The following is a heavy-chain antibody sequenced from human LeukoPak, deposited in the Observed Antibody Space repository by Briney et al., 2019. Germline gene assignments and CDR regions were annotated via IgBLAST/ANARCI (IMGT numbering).Heavy chain of an antibody. J-gene: IGHJ5*02. D-gene: IGHD3-3*01. CDR1: GYTLTELS. V-gene: IGHV1-24*01. Sequence: ASVKVSCKVSGYTLTELSMYLVRQAPGKGLEWMGGFDPEEGETVYAQKFQDRVTMTEDTSTDTAYMELSSLRFEDTAVYYCATVQPKAFWSVHKGYWFDPWGQGTPVTVSS. CDR3: ATVQPKAFWSVHKGYWFDP. CDR2: FDPEEGET.